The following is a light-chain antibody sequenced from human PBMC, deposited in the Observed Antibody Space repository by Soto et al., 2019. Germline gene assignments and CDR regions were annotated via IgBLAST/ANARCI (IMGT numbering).Light chain of an antibody. J-gene: IGLJ1*01. CDR1: SSDVGGYNY. V-gene: IGLV2-14*01. Sequence: QSVLTQPASVSGSPGQSITISCTGTSSDVGGYNYVSWYQQHPGKAPKLMIYDVSNRPSGVSNRFSGSKSGNTASLTISGLQAEDEADYYCSSNTSSSTIVFGTGTKVPVL. CDR3: SSNTSSSTIV. CDR2: DVS.